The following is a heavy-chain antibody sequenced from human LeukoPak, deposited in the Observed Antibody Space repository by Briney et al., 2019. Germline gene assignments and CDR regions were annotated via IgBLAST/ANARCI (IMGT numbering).Heavy chain of an antibody. Sequence: PSQTLSLTCTVSGGSISSGRYYWSWIRQPAGKGLEWIGRIYTSGSTNYNPSLKSRVTISVDTSKNQFSLKLISVTAADTAVYYCASDHMLYAFHIWGQGTMVTVSS. CDR1: GGSISSGRYY. J-gene: IGHJ3*02. V-gene: IGHV4-61*02. D-gene: IGHD3-10*02. CDR3: ASDHMLYAFHI. CDR2: IYTSGST.